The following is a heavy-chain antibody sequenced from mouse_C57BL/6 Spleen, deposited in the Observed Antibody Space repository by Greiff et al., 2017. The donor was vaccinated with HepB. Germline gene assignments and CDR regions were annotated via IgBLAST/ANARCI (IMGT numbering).Heavy chain of an antibody. CDR3: ARGDWDRYFDY. V-gene: IGHV1-61*01. CDR2: IYPSDSET. J-gene: IGHJ2*01. Sequence: QVQLQQPGAELVRPGSSVKLSCKASGYTFTSYWMDWVKQRPGQGLEWIGNIYPSDSETHYNQKFKDKATLTVDKSSSTAYMQLSSLTSEDSAVYYCARGDWDRYFDYWGQGTTLTVSS. D-gene: IGHD4-1*01. CDR1: GYTFTSYW.